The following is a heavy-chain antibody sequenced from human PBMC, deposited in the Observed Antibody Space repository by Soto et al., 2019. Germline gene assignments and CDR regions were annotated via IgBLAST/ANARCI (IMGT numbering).Heavy chain of an antibody. CDR1: GFTFSSYA. J-gene: IGHJ4*02. CDR2: ISYDGSNK. D-gene: IGHD6-19*01. CDR3: ARGGVPAVAGTTTFDY. V-gene: IGHV3-30-3*01. Sequence: VGSLRLSCAASGFTFSSYAMHWVRQAPGKGLEWAAVISYDGSNKYYADSVKGRFTISRDNSKNTLYLQMNSLRAEDTAVYYCARGGVPAVAGTTTFDYWGQGTLVTVSS.